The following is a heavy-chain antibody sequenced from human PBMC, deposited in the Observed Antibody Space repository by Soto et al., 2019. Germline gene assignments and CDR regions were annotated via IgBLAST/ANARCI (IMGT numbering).Heavy chain of an antibody. D-gene: IGHD6-13*01. CDR3: ARVSSSWYPSPRDWFDP. CDR1: GFTFSSYG. J-gene: IGHJ5*02. Sequence: GGSLRLSCAASGFTFSSYGMHWVRQAPGKGLEWVAVIWYDGSNKYYADSVKGRFTISRDNSKNTLYLQMNSLRAEDTAVYYCARVSSSWYPSPRDWFDPWGQGTLVTVSS. CDR2: IWYDGSNK. V-gene: IGHV3-33*01.